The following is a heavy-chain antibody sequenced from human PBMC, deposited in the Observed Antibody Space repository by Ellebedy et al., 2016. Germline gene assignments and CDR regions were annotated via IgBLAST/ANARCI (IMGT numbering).Heavy chain of an antibody. J-gene: IGHJ2*01. CDR1: GGSISSGGYS. Sequence: SETLSLTCAVSGGSISSGGYSWSWIRQPPGKGLEWIGYIYHSGSTYYNPSLKSRVTISVDRSKNQFSLKLSSVTAADTAVYYCARCYYDTYFDLWGRGTLVTVSS. CDR2: IYHSGST. V-gene: IGHV4-30-2*01. D-gene: IGHD3-22*01. CDR3: ARCYYDTYFDL.